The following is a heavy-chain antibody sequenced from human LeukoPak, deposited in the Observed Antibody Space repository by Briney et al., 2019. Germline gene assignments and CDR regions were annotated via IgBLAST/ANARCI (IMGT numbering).Heavy chain of an antibody. V-gene: IGHV1-2*02. D-gene: IGHD3-10*01. CDR3: ARDSGVFARGVIITALLGY. J-gene: IGHJ4*02. CDR1: GDTFTGYY. Sequence: ASEKVSCKASGDTFTGYYMHWVRQAPGQGLEWMGWINPNSGGTNYAQKFQGRVTMTRDTSISTAYMELSRLRSDDTAVYYCARDSGVFARGVIITALLGYWGQGTLVTVSS. CDR2: INPNSGGT.